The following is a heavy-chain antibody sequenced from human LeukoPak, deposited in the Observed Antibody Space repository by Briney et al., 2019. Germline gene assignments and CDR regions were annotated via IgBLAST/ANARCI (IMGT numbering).Heavy chain of an antibody. CDR2: ISGSGGST. CDR3: AKGPRQQWPNYYYYYYMDV. V-gene: IGHV3-23*01. J-gene: IGHJ6*03. Sequence: GGSLRLSCAASGFTFSSYAMSWVRQAPGKGLEWVSAISGSGGSTYYADSVKGRFTISRDNSKNTLYLQMNGLRAEDTAVYYCAKGPRQQWPNYYYYYYMDVWGKGTTVTVSS. CDR1: GFTFSSYA. D-gene: IGHD6-19*01.